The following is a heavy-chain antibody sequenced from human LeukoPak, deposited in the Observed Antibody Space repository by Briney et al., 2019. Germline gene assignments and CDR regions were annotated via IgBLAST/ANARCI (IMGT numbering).Heavy chain of an antibody. D-gene: IGHD2-15*01. V-gene: IGHV3-23*01. CDR3: AKSDCSGGSCYPLYYYMDV. CDR1: GFTFSSYA. Sequence: GGSLRLSCAASGFTFSSYAMSWVRQAPGKGLEWVSAISGSGGSTYYADSVKGRFTPSRDNSKNTLYLQMNSLRAEDTAVYYCAKSDCSGGSCYPLYYYMDVWGKGPRSPSP. J-gene: IGHJ6*03. CDR2: ISGSGGST.